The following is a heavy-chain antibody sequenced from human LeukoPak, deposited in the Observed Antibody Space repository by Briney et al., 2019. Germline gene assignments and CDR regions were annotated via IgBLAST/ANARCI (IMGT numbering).Heavy chain of an antibody. CDR2: IKQDGSEK. CDR1: GFTFSSYW. D-gene: IGHD5-18*01. CDR3: ARGGYSYGFDAFDI. Sequence: GGSLRLSCAASGFTFSSYWMSWVRQGPGKGLEWVANIKQDGSEKYYVDSVKGRFTISRDNAKNSLYLQMNSLRAEDTAVYYCARGGYSYGFDAFDIWGQGTMVTVSS. V-gene: IGHV3-7*04. J-gene: IGHJ3*02.